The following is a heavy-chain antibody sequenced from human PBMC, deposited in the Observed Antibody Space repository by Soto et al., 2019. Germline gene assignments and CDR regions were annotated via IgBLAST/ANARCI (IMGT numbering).Heavy chain of an antibody. CDR2: IYHSGST. D-gene: IGHD6-19*01. CDR3: ASVRFSIAVVFDY. CDR1: GGSISSSNW. V-gene: IGHV4-4*02. J-gene: IGHJ4*02. Sequence: QVQLQESGPGLVKPSGTLSLTCAVSGGSISSSNWWSWVRQPPGKGLEWIGEIYHSGSTNYNPSLKSRVPISVDKSQNQFSLKLSSVAAADTAVYYCASVRFSIAVVFDYWGQGTLVTVSS.